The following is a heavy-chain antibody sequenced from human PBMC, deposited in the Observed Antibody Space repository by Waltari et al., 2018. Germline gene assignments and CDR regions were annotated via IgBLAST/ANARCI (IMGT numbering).Heavy chain of an antibody. D-gene: IGHD2-2*02. CDR2: ISSGGSAI. CDR3: ARGEYLSPHPFDP. Sequence: EVQLVESGGAWVQPGGSLRRSCDAFGFALSKYGLNWVRQAPGKGLEWISYISSGGSAIYYAGSVKGRFTVSRDNANNLLYLQMNSLRAEDMAVYYCARGEYLSPHPFDPWGQGTLVTVSS. J-gene: IGHJ5*02. CDR1: GFALSKYG. V-gene: IGHV3-48*03.